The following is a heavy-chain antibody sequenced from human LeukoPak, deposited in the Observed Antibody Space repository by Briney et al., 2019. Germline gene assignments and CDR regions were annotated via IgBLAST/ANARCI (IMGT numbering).Heavy chain of an antibody. J-gene: IGHJ3*02. Sequence: SETLSLTCTVPGGSISTSYWSWIRQPPGKGLEWIAYISYSGSTDYNPSLKSRVTISLDTSKNQFSLRLSSVAAADTAVYYCARQRSYLWDAFDIWGQGTLVTVSS. V-gene: IGHV4-59*08. D-gene: IGHD2-21*01. CDR2: ISYSGST. CDR1: GGSISTSY. CDR3: ARQRSYLWDAFDI.